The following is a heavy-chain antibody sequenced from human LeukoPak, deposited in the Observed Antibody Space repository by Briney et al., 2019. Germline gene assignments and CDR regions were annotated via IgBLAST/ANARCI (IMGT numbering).Heavy chain of an antibody. CDR2: ISSSSSYT. V-gene: IGHV3-21*05. J-gene: IGHJ6*04. CDR3: ARDLPNPYCSSTSCSSDYYGMDV. D-gene: IGHD2-2*01. CDR1: GFTFSSYG. Sequence: GGSLRPSCAASGFTFSSYGMHWVRQAPGKGLEWISYISSSSSYTNYADSVKGRFTISRDNAKNSLYLQMNSLRAEDTAVYYCARDLPNPYCSSTSCSSDYYGMDVWGKGTTVTVSS.